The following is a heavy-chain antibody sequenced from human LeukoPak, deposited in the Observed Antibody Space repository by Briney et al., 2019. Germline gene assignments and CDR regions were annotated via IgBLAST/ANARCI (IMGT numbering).Heavy chain of an antibody. V-gene: IGHV3-30*02. Sequence: QTGGSLRLACAASGFTFSSYGMHWVRQAPGKGLEWVTFIRYDASNQYYAASVKGRFTISRDNSNSTLYLQLNSLRAEDTAVYYCAKDRSVGTGSGWFYYVDYWGEGTLVTVSS. CDR3: AKDRSVGTGSGWFYYVDY. J-gene: IGHJ4*02. CDR1: GFTFSSYG. D-gene: IGHD6-19*01. CDR2: IRYDASNQ.